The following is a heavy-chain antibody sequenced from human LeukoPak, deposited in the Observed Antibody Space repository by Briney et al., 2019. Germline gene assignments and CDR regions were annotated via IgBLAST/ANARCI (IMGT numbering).Heavy chain of an antibody. J-gene: IGHJ4*02. Sequence: GGSLRLSCAASGFTVSSNYMSWVRQAPGKGLEWVSVIYSGGSTYYADSVKGRFTISRDNSKNTLYLQMNSLRAEDTAVYYCARQIAVAGIIDYWGQGTLVTVSS. CDR2: IYSGGST. V-gene: IGHV3-66*04. CDR3: ARQIAVAGIIDY. D-gene: IGHD6-19*01. CDR1: GFTVSSNY.